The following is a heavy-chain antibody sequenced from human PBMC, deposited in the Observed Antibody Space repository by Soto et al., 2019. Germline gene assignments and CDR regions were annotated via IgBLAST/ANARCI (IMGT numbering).Heavy chain of an antibody. CDR1: GYSFTTYW. V-gene: IGHV5-51*01. D-gene: IGHD4-17*01. CDR3: ARDLDYGGNSEVSDV. CDR2: MYPGDSDT. J-gene: IGHJ3*01. Sequence: GESLKISCKASGYSFTTYWIGWVRQMPGKGLELMGIMYPGDSDTRYSPSFQGQVTISADKSISTAYLQWSSLKASDTAMYYCARDLDYGGNSEVSDVWSQGTMVT.